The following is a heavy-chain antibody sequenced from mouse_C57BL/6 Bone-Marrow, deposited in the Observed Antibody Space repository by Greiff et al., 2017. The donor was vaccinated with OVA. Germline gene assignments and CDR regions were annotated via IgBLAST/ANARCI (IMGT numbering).Heavy chain of an antibody. CDR2: IDPNSGGT. D-gene: IGHD1-1*01. J-gene: IGHJ3*01. V-gene: IGHV1-72*01. CDR1: GYTFTSYW. CDR3: ERGYGSSLGGFAY. Sequence: VQLQQSGAELVKPGASVKLSCTASGYTFTSYWMHWVKQRPGRGLEWIGRIDPNSGGTKYNEKFKSKATLTVDKPSSTAYMQLSSLTSEDSEVYYGERGYGSSLGGFAYWGQGTIVTVSA.